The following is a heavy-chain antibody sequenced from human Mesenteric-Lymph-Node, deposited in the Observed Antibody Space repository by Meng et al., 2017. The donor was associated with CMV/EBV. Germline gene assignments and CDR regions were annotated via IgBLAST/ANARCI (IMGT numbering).Heavy chain of an antibody. Sequence: GESLKISCKGSGYIFNNYWIAWVRQMPGKGLEWMGIIYPGDSETRYSPSFQGQVTISVDKSITTVYLQWRTLKASDTAMYYCARHPYGMDVWGQGTKVTVSS. V-gene: IGHV5-51*01. CDR1: GYIFNNYW. CDR3: ARHPYGMDV. J-gene: IGHJ6*02. CDR2: IYPGDSET.